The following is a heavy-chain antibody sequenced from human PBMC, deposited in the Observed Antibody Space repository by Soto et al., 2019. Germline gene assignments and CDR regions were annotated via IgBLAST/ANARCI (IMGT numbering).Heavy chain of an antibody. J-gene: IGHJ5*02. V-gene: IGHV3-30-3*01. CDR1: GFTFSSHA. D-gene: IGHD7-27*01. Sequence: QVQLVESGGGVVQPGRSLRLSCAASGFTFSSHAFHWVRQAPGKGLEWVAVISYDGTNKYYADSVKGRFSISRDNSKDTLYLQMNSLRPEDTAVYYCARDYSTSNWGWFDPWGQGTLVIVSS. CDR3: ARDYSTSNWGWFDP. CDR2: ISYDGTNK.